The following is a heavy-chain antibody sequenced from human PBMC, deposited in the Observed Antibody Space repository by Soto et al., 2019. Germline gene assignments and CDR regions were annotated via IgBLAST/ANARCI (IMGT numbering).Heavy chain of an antibody. D-gene: IGHD1-1*01. Sequence: QVQLVQSGAEVKKPGTSVKVSCKASGYSFATYAIHWVRQAPGQGLEWMGWINPATGNTEYSDKFQDRVTFTRDTSATTAYMELRGPRSEDTAVYYCARRYKSAGWLEPWGQGTLVTVSS. CDR3: ARRYKSAGWLEP. CDR1: GYSFATYA. J-gene: IGHJ5*02. V-gene: IGHV1-3*01. CDR2: INPATGNT.